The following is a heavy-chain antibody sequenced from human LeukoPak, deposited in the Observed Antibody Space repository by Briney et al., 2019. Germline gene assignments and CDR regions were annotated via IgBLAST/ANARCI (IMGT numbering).Heavy chain of an antibody. J-gene: IGHJ4*02. CDR1: GFTFSSYA. CDR3: AKGPRASGWTYFDY. Sequence: GGSLRLSCAASGFTFSSYAMSWVRQAPGKGLEWVSVIRGSGGSTYSAESVKGRFTISRDNSKNTLYLQMNSLRVEATAVYYCAKGPRASGWTYFDYWGQGTLVTVSS. V-gene: IGHV3-23*01. CDR2: IRGSGGST. D-gene: IGHD6-19*01.